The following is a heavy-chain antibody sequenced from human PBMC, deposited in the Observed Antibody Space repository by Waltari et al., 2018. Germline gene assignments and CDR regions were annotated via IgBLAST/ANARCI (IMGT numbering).Heavy chain of an antibody. CDR1: GSFSGYY. V-gene: IGHV4-34*01. Sequence: GSFSGYYWSWIRQPPGKGLEWIGEINHSGSTNYNPSLKSRVTISVDTSKNQFSLKLSSVTAADTAVYYCARQIRIFSSGWYKNAFDIWGQGTMVTVSS. D-gene: IGHD6-19*01. CDR3: ARQIRIFSSGWYKNAFDI. CDR2: INHSGST. J-gene: IGHJ3*02.